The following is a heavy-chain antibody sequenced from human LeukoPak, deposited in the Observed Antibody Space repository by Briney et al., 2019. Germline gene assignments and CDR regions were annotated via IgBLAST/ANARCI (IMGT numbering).Heavy chain of an antibody. CDR3: ARDPRIAVAGLEGDAFDI. J-gene: IGHJ3*02. V-gene: IGHV3-23*01. CDR2: ISGSGGST. CDR1: GFTFSSYG. Sequence: GGTLRLSCAASGFTFSSYGMSWVRQAPGKGLEWVSAISGSGGSTYYADSVKGRFTISRDNSKNTLYLQMNSLRAEDTAVYYCARDPRIAVAGLEGDAFDIWGQGTMVTVSS. D-gene: IGHD6-19*01.